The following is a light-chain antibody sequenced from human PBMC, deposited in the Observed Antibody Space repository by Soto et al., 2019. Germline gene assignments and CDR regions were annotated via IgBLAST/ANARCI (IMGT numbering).Light chain of an antibody. Sequence: DIQMTQSPSSLSASVGDRVIITCRASQGISTYLAWYQQKPGKVPDLLIYAASTLQSGVPSRFSGSGSGTEFSLTISSLQPDDFATFYCQQYSSFSRTFGQGTKVDIK. V-gene: IGKV1-27*01. CDR1: QGISTY. J-gene: IGKJ1*01. CDR3: QQYSSFSRT. CDR2: AAS.